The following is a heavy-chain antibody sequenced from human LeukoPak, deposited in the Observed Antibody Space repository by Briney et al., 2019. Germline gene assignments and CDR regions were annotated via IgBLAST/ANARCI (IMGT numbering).Heavy chain of an antibody. V-gene: IGHV3-73*01. CDR2: IRSKANNYAT. Sequence: GGSLRLSRAASGFTFSVSTLHWVRQASGKGLEWVGRIRSKANNYATVYAASVTGRFTISRDDSKSTAYLQMSSLKSEDTAAYYCTALYGEDFQHWGQGTLVTVSS. D-gene: IGHD4/OR15-4a*01. CDR3: TALYGEDFQH. J-gene: IGHJ1*01. CDR1: GFTFSVST.